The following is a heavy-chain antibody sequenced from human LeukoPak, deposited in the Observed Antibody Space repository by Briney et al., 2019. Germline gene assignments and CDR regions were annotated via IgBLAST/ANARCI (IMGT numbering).Heavy chain of an antibody. J-gene: IGHJ6*02. CDR1: GFTFRTYA. Sequence: HPGRSLRLARAASGFTFRTYAMTSGRHAPRNGLEWVSSISESGTSQYYADSVKRRFTISRDNSKNTLYLQMTSLRAEDTAVYYCAKQVCGADCYYYYGMDVWGQGSTVTVSS. CDR2: ISESGTSQ. D-gene: IGHD2-21*02. V-gene: IGHV3-23*01. CDR3: AKQVCGADCYYYYGMDV.